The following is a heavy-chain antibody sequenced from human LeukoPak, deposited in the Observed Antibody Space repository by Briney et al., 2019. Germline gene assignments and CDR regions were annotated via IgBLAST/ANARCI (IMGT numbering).Heavy chain of an antibody. CDR1: GFTFSNYG. CDR3: GKGRERGYNCLDR. Sequence: PGGSLRLSCAASGFTFSNYGMHWVRQAPGQGLEGVAFIRHDGNNKYYADSVKGRFTISRDTSKNTLDLQMNSLRAEDTAVDYCGKGRERGYNCLDRWGQGILVTVSS. J-gene: IGHJ5*02. CDR2: IRHDGNNK. V-gene: IGHV3-30*02. D-gene: IGHD5-24*01.